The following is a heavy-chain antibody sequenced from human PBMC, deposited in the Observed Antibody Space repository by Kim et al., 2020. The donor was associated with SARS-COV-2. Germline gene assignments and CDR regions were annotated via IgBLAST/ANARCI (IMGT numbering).Heavy chain of an antibody. V-gene: IGHV4-59*01. Sequence: SETLSLTCTVSGGSISSYYWSWIRQPPGKGLEWIGYIYYSGSTNYNPSLKSRVTISVDTSKNQFSLKLSSVTAADTAVYYCAAEQPGRDGYNYYFDSWGQGTLVTVSS. CDR2: IYYSGST. CDR1: GGSISSYY. J-gene: IGHJ4*02. D-gene: IGHD5-12*01. CDR3: AAEQPGRDGYNYYFDS.